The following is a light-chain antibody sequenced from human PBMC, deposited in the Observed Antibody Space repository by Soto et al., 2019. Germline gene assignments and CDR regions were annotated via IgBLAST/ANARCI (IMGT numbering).Light chain of an antibody. J-gene: IGLJ3*02. Sequence: QSVLTQPPSVSGAPGQRVTISCTGSRSNIGAGYDVHWYQQLPGTAPKLLIHGNVNRPSGVPDRFSGSKSGTSASLAITGLQAEDEADYYCQSYDSSLSDWVFGGGTQLNVL. CDR1: RSNIGAGYD. V-gene: IGLV1-40*01. CDR3: QSYDSSLSDWV. CDR2: GNV.